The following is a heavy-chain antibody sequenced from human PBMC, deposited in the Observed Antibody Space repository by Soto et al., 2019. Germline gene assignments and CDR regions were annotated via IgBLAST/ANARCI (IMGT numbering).Heavy chain of an antibody. CDR3: ARVGHVLRYFDRTMGHWFDP. J-gene: IGHJ5*02. D-gene: IGHD3-9*01. CDR1: GYTFTSYD. V-gene: IGHV1-8*01. CDR2: MNPNSGNT. Sequence: QVQLVQSGAEVKKPGASVKVSCKASGYTFTSYDINWVRQATGQGLEWMGWMNPNSGNTGYAQKFQGRVTMTRNTSISTAYMELSSLRSEDTAVYYCARVGHVLRYFDRTMGHWFDPWGQGTLVTVSS.